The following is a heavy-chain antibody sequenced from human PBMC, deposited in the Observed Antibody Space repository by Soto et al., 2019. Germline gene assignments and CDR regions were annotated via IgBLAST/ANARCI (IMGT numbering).Heavy chain of an antibody. CDR2: IYYSGST. Sequence: QVQLQESGPGLVKPSETLSLTCTVSGGSISSYYWSWIRQPPGKGLEWIGYIYYSGSTNYNPSLKSRVTISVDTSKNQFSLKLSSVTAADTAVYYCARRWGTTFDYWGQGPLVTVSS. D-gene: IGHD3-16*01. V-gene: IGHV4-59*08. J-gene: IGHJ4*02. CDR3: ARRWGTTFDY. CDR1: GGSISSYY.